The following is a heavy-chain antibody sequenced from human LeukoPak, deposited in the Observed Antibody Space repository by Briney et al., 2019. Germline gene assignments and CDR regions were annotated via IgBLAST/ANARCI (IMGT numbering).Heavy chain of an antibody. CDR3: ARNERYGDTRLYHFDY. J-gene: IGHJ4*02. Sequence: SVKVSRKASGGTFSNYVISWVRQAPGQGLEWMGRIIPIFGTANYAQKFQGKVTITADESTNTAYMELSSLRSEDTAVYYCARNERYGDTRLYHFDYWGQGTLVTVSS. CDR2: IIPIFGTA. V-gene: IGHV1-69*13. CDR1: GGTFSNYV. D-gene: IGHD4-17*01.